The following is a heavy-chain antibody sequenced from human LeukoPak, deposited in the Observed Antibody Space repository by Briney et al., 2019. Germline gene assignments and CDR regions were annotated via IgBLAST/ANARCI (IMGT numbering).Heavy chain of an antibody. CDR1: GYTFTGYY. J-gene: IGHJ6*02. CDR3: ARTQAAAGGPYYYYYGMDV. Sequence: ASVKVSCKASGYTFTGYYMHWVRQAPGQGLEWMGWINPNSGGTNYAQKFQGRVTMTRDTSISTAYMELSRLRSDDTAVYYCARTQAAAGGPYYYYYGMDVWGQGTTVTASS. D-gene: IGHD6-13*01. V-gene: IGHV1-2*02. CDR2: INPNSGGT.